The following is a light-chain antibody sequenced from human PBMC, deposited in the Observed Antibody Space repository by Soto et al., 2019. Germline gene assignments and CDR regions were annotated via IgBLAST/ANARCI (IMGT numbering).Light chain of an antibody. CDR2: DAS. CDR1: RSVSSY. V-gene: IGKV3-11*01. Sequence: EVVLTQSPATLSLSPGERATLSCRASRSVSSYLAWYQQKPGQAPRLLISDASNRATGIPARFSGSGSGTDFTLTISSLEPEDSGVYYCQQRTNWPSSTFGQGTRLEIQ. J-gene: IGKJ5*01. CDR3: QQRTNWPSST.